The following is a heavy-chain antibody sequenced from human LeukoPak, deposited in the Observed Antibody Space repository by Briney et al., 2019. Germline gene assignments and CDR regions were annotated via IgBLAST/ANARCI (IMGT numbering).Heavy chain of an antibody. J-gene: IGHJ4*02. Sequence: GGSLRLPCAASGFTFSSYAMSWVRQAPGKGLEWVSAISGSGGSTYYADSVKGRFTISRDNSKNTLYLQMNSLRAEDTAVYYCAKVVAEYSSSLPLDYWGQGTLVTVSS. CDR3: AKVVAEYSSSLPLDY. CDR1: GFTFSSYA. V-gene: IGHV3-23*01. D-gene: IGHD6-13*01. CDR2: ISGSGGST.